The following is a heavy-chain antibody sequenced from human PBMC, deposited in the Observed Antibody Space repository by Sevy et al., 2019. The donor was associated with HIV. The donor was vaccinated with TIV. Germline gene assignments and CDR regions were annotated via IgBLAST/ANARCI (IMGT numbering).Heavy chain of an antibody. V-gene: IGHV3-30-3*01. J-gene: IGHJ4*02. D-gene: IGHD2-8*01. Sequence: GGSLRLSCAASGFTFSSYAMHWVRQAPGKGLEWVAVLSYDGSNKYYADSVKGRFTISRDNSKNPLYLQMNSLRAEDTAVYYCARDLMVYAIAYYFDYWGQGTLVTVSS. CDR3: ARDLMVYAIAYYFDY. CDR2: LSYDGSNK. CDR1: GFTFSSYA.